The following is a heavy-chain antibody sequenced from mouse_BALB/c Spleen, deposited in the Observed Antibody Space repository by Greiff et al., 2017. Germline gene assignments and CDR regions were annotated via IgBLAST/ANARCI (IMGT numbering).Heavy chain of an antibody. D-gene: IGHD2-10*02. CDR3: ARQGYGNYDAIDY. CDR1: GFTFSSYT. CDR2: ISNGGGST. J-gene: IGHJ4*01. V-gene: IGHV5-12-2*01. Sequence: EVKLMESGGGLVQPGGSLKLSCAASGFTFSSYTMSWVRQTPEKRLEWVAYISNGGGSTYYPDTVKGRFTISRDNAKNTLYLQMSSLKSEDTAMYYCARQGYGNYDAIDYWGQGTSVTVSS.